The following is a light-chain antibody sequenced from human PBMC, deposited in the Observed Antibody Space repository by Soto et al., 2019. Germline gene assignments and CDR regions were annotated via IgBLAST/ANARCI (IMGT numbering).Light chain of an antibody. J-gene: IGKJ2*01. CDR2: AAS. CDR1: QGISSF. Sequence: DIQLTQSPSFLSASVGDRVTITCRASQGISSFLAWYQQKPGKAPKLLIYAASTLQSGVPSRFSGSGSGTDFTLTVRSLQPEDFATYYCQQLLNSYPPYTFGQGTKLEIK. V-gene: IGKV1-9*01. CDR3: QQLLNSYPPYT.